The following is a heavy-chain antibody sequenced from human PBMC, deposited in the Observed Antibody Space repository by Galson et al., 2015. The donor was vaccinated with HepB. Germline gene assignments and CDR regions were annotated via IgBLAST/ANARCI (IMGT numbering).Heavy chain of an antibody. Sequence: SLRLSCAASGFTFNNYAMHWVRQAPGEGLEWVAVISSQGNNKYCAESVKGRFTISRDNSKNTLNMEMKSLRPEDTAVYFCARDGGPTTGDAFDVWGQGTLVTVSS. V-gene: IGHV3-30-3*01. D-gene: IGHD4-17*01. CDR3: ARDGGPTTGDAFDV. CDR1: GFTFNNYA. J-gene: IGHJ3*01. CDR2: ISSQGNNK.